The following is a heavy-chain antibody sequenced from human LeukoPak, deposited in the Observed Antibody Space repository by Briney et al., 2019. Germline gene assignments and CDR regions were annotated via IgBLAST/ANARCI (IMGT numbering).Heavy chain of an antibody. V-gene: IGHV3-23*01. Sequence: GGSLRLSCAAPGFTFRGYVMTWVRQPPGKGLQWVADISGSGGSTYYADSVKGRFSISRDNSKNTLYLQLDSLRAEDTAVYYCAKVEGASKASVYWGQGALVTVSS. J-gene: IGHJ4*02. CDR2: ISGSGGST. D-gene: IGHD1-1*01. CDR3: AKVEGASKASVY. CDR1: GFTFRGYV.